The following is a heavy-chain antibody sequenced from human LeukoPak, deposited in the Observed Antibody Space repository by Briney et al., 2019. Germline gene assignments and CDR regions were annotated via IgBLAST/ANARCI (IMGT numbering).Heavy chain of an antibody. V-gene: IGHV3-30*18. CDR3: AKDSKWLRLSGLFDY. Sequence: GGSLRLSCAASGFTFSSYGMHWVCQAPGKGLEWVGVISYDGSNKYYADSVKGRFTISRDNSKNTLYLQMNSLRAEDTAVYYCAKDSKWLRLSGLFDYWGQGTLVTVSS. D-gene: IGHD5-12*01. CDR2: ISYDGSNK. CDR1: GFTFSSYG. J-gene: IGHJ4*02.